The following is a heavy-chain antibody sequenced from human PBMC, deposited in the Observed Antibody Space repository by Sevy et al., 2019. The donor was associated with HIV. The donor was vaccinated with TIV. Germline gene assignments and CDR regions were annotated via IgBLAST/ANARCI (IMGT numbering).Heavy chain of an antibody. J-gene: IGHJ4*03. CDR3: ARRAFLGGYFDS. Sequence: LSLTCSVSSGSIGNYYWYWIRQPPGRGLEWLGLIYYSGNTNYNPSLKSRVTMSIDTSKNQFSLGLSSLTAADTAVYYCARRAFLGGYFDSWGQGILVTVSS. D-gene: IGHD3-16*01. V-gene: IGHV4-59*08. CDR2: IYYSGNT. CDR1: SGSIGNYY.